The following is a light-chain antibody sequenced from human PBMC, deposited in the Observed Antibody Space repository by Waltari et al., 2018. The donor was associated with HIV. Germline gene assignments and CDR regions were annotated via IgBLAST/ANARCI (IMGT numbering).Light chain of an antibody. CDR1: NIGSKS. J-gene: IGLJ3*02. CDR3: QVWDSSSHHWV. Sequence: SYVLTQPPSVSVATGQTARITCGGNNIGSKSVHWYRQKPGQAPVVVVYHDSGRPSGIPERFSGSNSGNTATLTLSRVEAGDEADYYCQVWDSSSHHWVFGGGTKLTVL. V-gene: IGLV3-21*02. CDR2: HDS.